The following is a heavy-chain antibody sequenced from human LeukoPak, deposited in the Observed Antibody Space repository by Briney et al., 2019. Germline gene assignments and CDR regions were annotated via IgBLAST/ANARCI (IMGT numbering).Heavy chain of an antibody. CDR2: ISAFNANT. V-gene: IGHV1-18*01. D-gene: IGHD3-16*01. Sequence: ASVKVSCKASGYTFSNHGITWVRQAPGQGLEWRGWISAFNANTHYAQNFQGRVTMTTDASTSTAYMEVRGLISDDTAVYYCARIVGSNHLYWYFDYWGQGALVTVSS. CDR1: GYTFSNHG. J-gene: IGHJ4*02. CDR3: ARIVGSNHLYWYFDY.